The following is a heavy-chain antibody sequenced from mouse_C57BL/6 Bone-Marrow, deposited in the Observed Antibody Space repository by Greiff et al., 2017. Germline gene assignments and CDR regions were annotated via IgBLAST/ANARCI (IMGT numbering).Heavy chain of an antibody. J-gene: IGHJ2*01. CDR3: AREMNCFFDY. Sequence: EVQLVESGGGLVKPGGSLKLSCAASGFTFSSYAMSWVRQTPEKRLEWVATISDGGSYTYYPDNVKGRFTIARDKAKNNLYLQMSHLKAEDTAMYYCAREMNCFFDYWGQGTTLTVSS. CDR2: ISDGGSYT. CDR1: GFTFSSYA. D-gene: IGHD4-1*01. V-gene: IGHV5-4*01.